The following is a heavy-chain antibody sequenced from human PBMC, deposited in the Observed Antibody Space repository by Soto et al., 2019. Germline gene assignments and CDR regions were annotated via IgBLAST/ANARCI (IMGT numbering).Heavy chain of an antibody. J-gene: IGHJ4*02. V-gene: IGHV5-51*01. CDR2: IYPGDSDT. CDR1: GYSFTSYW. Sequence: GESLKISCKGSGYSFTSYWIGWVRQMPGKGLEWMGIIYPGDSDTRYSPSFQGQVTISADKSISTAYLQWSSLKASDTAMYYCARQANHYDILTGNFDYWGQGTLVTVSS. CDR3: ARQANHYDILTGNFDY. D-gene: IGHD3-9*01.